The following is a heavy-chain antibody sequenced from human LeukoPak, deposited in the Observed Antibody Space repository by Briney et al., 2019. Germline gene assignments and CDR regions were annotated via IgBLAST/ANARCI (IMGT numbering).Heavy chain of an antibody. CDR2: IYYSGGT. CDR1: GDSISSNY. V-gene: IGHV4-59*08. J-gene: IGHJ6*02. D-gene: IGHD3-10*01. Sequence: PSEALSLTCTVSGDSISSNYWSWIRQPPGKGLEWMGYIYYSGGTNYNPSLKSRVTISVDTSKNQFSLKLSSVTAADTAVYYCARHYQGSGQYYYYGMDVWGQGTTVTVSS. CDR3: ARHYQGSGQYYYYGMDV.